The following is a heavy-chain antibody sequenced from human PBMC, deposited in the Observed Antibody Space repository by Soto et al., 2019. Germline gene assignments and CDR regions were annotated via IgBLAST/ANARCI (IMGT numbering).Heavy chain of an antibody. D-gene: IGHD6-6*01. Sequence: ASVKVSCKASGYTFTSYGISWVRQAPGQGLEGMGWISAYNGNTNYAQKLQCRDTMTTDTSTSTDSPELRGLRSDATAVYSCARVCIAARASYSGPYSFDHWGQGTLVTVSS. CDR3: ARVCIAARASYSGPYSFDH. CDR1: GYTFTSYG. V-gene: IGHV1-18*01. J-gene: IGHJ4*02. CDR2: ISAYNGNT.